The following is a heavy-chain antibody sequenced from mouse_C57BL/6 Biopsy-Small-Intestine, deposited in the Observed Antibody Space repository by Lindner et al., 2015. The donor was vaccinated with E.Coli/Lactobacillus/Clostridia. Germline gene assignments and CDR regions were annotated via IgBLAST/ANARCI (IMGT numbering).Heavy chain of an antibody. CDR3: ARDSSLDAWFAY. Sequence: VQLQESGGGLVKPGGSLKLSCAASGFTFSSYAMSWVRQTPEKRLEWVATISDGGSYTYYPDNVKGRFTISRDNAKNNLYLQMSHLKSEDTAMYYCARDSSLDAWFAYWGQGTLVTVSA. J-gene: IGHJ3*01. CDR2: ISDGGSYT. CDR1: GFTFSSYA. V-gene: IGHV5-4*01.